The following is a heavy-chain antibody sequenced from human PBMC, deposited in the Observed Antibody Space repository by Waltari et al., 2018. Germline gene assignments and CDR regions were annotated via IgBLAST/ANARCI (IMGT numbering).Heavy chain of an antibody. CDR1: GYSISSGYY. CDR3: ARKYSGSLDPFDY. Sequence: QVQLQELGPGLVKPSETLSLTCAVSGYSISSGYYWGWIRQPPGKGLEWIGTIYHSGNTYYNPSLKSRVTISVDTSENQFSLKLTSVTAADTAVYYCARKYSGSLDPFDYWGQGTLVTVSS. J-gene: IGHJ4*02. V-gene: IGHV4-38-2*01. CDR2: IYHSGNT. D-gene: IGHD1-26*01.